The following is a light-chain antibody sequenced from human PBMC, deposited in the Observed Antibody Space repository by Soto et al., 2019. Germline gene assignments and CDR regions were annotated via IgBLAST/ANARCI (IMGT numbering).Light chain of an antibody. J-gene: IGLJ1*01. Sequence: QSALTQPASMSGSPGQSITISCTGTSSDVGGYDYVSWYQQHAGKAPKLVIYEVSNRPSGVSNRFSGSKSGNTASLIIFGLQAEDEADYYCSSYSSTSSRVFGTGTKVT. V-gene: IGLV2-14*01. CDR1: SSDVGGYDY. CDR2: EVS. CDR3: SSYSSTSSRV.